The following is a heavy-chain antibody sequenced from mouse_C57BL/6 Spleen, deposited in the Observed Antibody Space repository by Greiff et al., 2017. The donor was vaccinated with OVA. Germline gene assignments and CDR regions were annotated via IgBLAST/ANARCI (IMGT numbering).Heavy chain of an antibody. D-gene: IGHD2-4*01. CDR3: ARVLYDYDVLDY. Sequence: EVHLVESGGGLVKPGGSLKLSCAASGFTFSSYAMSWVRQTPEKRLEWVATISDGGSYTYYPDNVKGRFTISRDNAKNNLYLQMSHLKSEDTAMYYCARVLYDYDVLDYWGQGTTLTVSS. J-gene: IGHJ2*01. CDR2: ISDGGSYT. CDR1: GFTFSSYA. V-gene: IGHV5-4*01.